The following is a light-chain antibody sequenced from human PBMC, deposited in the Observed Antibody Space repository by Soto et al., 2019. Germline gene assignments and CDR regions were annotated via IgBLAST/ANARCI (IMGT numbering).Light chain of an antibody. CDR1: QGIGYN. V-gene: IGKV1-27*01. J-gene: IGKJ1*01. CDR3: QKYDSVPWS. CDR2: TAS. Sequence: DIPMTQSPPSLSASVGDRVTITCRASQGIGYNLAWYQQKPGKVPKVLIYTASTLHSGVPSRFSGSGSGTEFTLTITSLQPEDVATYFCQKYDSVPWSFGQGTRVE.